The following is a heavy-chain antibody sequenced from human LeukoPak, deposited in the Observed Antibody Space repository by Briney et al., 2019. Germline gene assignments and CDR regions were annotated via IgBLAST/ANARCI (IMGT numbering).Heavy chain of an antibody. V-gene: IGHV3-9*01. D-gene: IGHD3-10*02. CDR2: INWNSDSI. J-gene: IGHJ6*04. CDR3: AELGITMIGGV. CDR1: GFTFDDYA. Sequence: GGSLRLSCAVSGFTFDDYAMHWVRQVPGKGLEWGSGINWNSDSIGYADSVKGRFTTSRDNAKTSLYLPMNSLRAEDTAVYYCAELGITMIGGVWGKGTTVTISS.